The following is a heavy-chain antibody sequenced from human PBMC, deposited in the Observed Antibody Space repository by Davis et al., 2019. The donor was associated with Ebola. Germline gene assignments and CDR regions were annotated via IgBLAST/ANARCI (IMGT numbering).Heavy chain of an antibody. CDR3: ARVRHYGVDV. CDR2: IKQDGSEK. J-gene: IGHJ6*02. Sequence: GESLKISCAASGFTFSSYWMSWVRQAPGKGLEWVANIKQDGSEKYYVDPVKGRFTISRDSAKNSLYLQMNSLRAEDTAVYYCARVRHYGVDVWGQGTTVTVSS. V-gene: IGHV3-7*01. CDR1: GFTFSSYW.